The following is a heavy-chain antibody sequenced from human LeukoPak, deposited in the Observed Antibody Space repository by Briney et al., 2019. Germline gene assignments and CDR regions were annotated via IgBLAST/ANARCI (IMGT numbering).Heavy chain of an antibody. CDR3: ARVYCSSTSCYTPLWYMDV. D-gene: IGHD2-2*02. Sequence: EASVKVSCKASGGTFSSYAISWVRQAPGQGLEWMGGIIPIFGTANYAQKFQGRVTITADESTSTAYMELSSLRSEDTAVYYCARVYCSSTSCYTPLWYMDVWGKGTTVTVSS. J-gene: IGHJ6*03. CDR1: GGTFSSYA. CDR2: IIPIFGTA. V-gene: IGHV1-69*01.